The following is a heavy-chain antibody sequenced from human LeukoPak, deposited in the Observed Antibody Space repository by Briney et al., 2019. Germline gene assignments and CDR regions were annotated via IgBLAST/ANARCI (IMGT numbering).Heavy chain of an antibody. CDR1: GGSISSSSYY. D-gene: IGHD4-17*01. CDR2: IYYSGST. CDR3: ARLTMTTVTTIDY. J-gene: IGHJ4*02. V-gene: IGHV4-39*01. Sequence: SETLSLTCTVSGGSISSSSYYWGWIRQPPGKGLEWIGSIYYSGSTYYNPSLKSRVTISVDTSKNQFSLKLSSVTAADTAVYYCARLTMTTVTTIDYWGQGTLVTVSS.